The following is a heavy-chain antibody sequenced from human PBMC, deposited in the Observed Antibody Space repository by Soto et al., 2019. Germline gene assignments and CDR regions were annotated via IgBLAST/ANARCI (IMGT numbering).Heavy chain of an antibody. D-gene: IGHD4-17*01. V-gene: IGHV1-18*01. J-gene: IGHJ3*02. CDR3: ARAQATVTYAFDI. CDR2: ISAYNGNT. CDR1: GYTLTSYG. Sequence: ASVKVSCKASGYTLTSYGISWVRQAPGQGLEWMGWISAYNGNTNYAQKLQGRVTMTTDTSTSTAYMELRSLRSDDTAVYYCARAQATVTYAFDIWAQGTMVTVSS.